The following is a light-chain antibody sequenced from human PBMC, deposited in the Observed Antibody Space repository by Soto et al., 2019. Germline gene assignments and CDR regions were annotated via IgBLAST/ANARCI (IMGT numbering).Light chain of an antibody. CDR2: GAS. CDR1: QSVSSSY. V-gene: IGKV3-20*01. J-gene: IGKJ5*01. Sequence: EIVLTQSPGTLSLSPGERATLSCRASQSVSSSYLAWYQQKPGQAPRLLIYGASNRATGIPDRFSGSGSGTDFALTISRLEPEDCAVYYCQQYVSSSTFGQGTRLEIK. CDR3: QQYVSSST.